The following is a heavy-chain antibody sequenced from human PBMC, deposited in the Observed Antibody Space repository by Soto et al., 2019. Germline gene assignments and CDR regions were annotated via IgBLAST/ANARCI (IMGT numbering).Heavy chain of an antibody. D-gene: IGHD3-9*01. CDR2: ISGSGGST. CDR1: GFTFSSYA. V-gene: IGHV3-23*01. CDR3: AKDSYYDILTGHPSWFDP. J-gene: IGHJ5*02. Sequence: GGSLRLSCAASGFTFSSYAMSWVRQAPGKGLEWVSAISGSGGSTYYADSVKGRFTISRDNSKNTLYLQMNSLRAEDTALYYCAKDSYYDILTGHPSWFDPWGQGTLVTVSS.